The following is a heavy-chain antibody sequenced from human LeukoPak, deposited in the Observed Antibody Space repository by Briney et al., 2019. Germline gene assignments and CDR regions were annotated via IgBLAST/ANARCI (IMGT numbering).Heavy chain of an antibody. CDR2: IYYSGST. V-gene: IGHV4-39*07. D-gene: IGHD2-15*01. CDR3: ARGRGYCSGGSCSRRVQNWFDP. J-gene: IGHJ5*02. Sequence: SETLSLTCTVSGGSISSSSYYWGWIRQPPGKGLEWIGSIYYSGSTYYNPSLKSRVTISVDTSKNQFSLKLSSVTAADTAVYYCARGRGYCSGGSCSRRVQNWFDPWGQGTLVTVSS. CDR1: GGSISSSSYY.